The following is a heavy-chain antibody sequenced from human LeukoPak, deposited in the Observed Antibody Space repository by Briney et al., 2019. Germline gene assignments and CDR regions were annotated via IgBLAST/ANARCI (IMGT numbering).Heavy chain of an antibody. V-gene: IGHV4-39*01. J-gene: IGHJ4*02. CDR1: GGSISSSSYY. CDR2: IYYSGST. D-gene: IGHD6-19*01. CDR3: ARHGSGGGWFEIDY. Sequence: KSSETLSLTCTVSGGSISSSSYYWGWIRQPPGKGLEWIGSIYYSGSTYYNPSLKSRVTISVDTSKNQFSLKLSSVTAADTAVYYCARHGSGGGWFEIDYWGQGTLVTVSS.